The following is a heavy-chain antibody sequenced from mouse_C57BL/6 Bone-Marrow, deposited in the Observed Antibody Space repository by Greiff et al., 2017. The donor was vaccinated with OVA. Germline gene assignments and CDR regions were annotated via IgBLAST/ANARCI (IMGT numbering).Heavy chain of an antibody. CDR2: IYPGSGST. Sequence: QVQLQQPGAELVKPGASVKMSCKASGYTFTSYWITWVKQRPGQGLEWIGDIYPGSGSTNYNEKFKSKATLTVDTSSSTACMQLSSLTSEDSAVYYCARRGSFDGYYSFAYWGQGTLVTVSA. V-gene: IGHV1-55*01. CDR1: GYTFTSYW. J-gene: IGHJ3*01. CDR3: ARRGSFDGYYSFAY. D-gene: IGHD2-3*01.